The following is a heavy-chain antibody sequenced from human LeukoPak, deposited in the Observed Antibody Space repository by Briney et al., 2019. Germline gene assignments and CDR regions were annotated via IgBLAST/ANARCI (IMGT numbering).Heavy chain of an antibody. V-gene: IGHV1-8*03. D-gene: IGHD4-23*01. CDR2: MNPNSGNT. Sequence: ASVKVSCKASGYTFTSYGISWVRQATGQGLEWMGWMNPNSGNTGYAQKFQGRVTITRNTSISTAYMELSSLRSEDTAVYYCARAVIGNSFAFDIWGQGTMVTVSS. CDR3: ARAVIGNSFAFDI. CDR1: GYTFTSYG. J-gene: IGHJ3*02.